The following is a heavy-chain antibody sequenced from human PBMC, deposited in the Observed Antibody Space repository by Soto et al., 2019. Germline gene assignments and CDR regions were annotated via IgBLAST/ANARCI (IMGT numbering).Heavy chain of an antibody. J-gene: IGHJ6*02. CDR1: GYTFTSYY. CDR3: ARDLTTVTPHYYGMDV. CDR2: INPSGGST. Sequence: ASVKVSCKASGYTFTSYYMHWVQQAPGQGLEWMGIINPSGGSTSYAQKFQGRVTMTRDTSTSTVYMELSSLRSEDTAVYYCARDLTTVTPHYYGMDVWGQGTTVTVSS. V-gene: IGHV1-46*01. D-gene: IGHD4-4*01.